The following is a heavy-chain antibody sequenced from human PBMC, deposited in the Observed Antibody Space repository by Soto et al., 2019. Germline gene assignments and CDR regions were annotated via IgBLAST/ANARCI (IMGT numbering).Heavy chain of an antibody. J-gene: IGHJ4*02. CDR3: ARDYRHYDILAGYYIPYYFDY. V-gene: IGHV1-69*13. CDR2: IIPIFGTA. CDR1: GGTFSSYA. Sequence: SVKVSCKASGGTFSSYAISWVRQAPGQGLEWMGGIIPIFGTANYAQKVQGRVTITADESTSTAYMELSSLRSEDTAVYYCARDYRHYDILAGYYIPYYFDYWGQGTLVTVSS. D-gene: IGHD3-9*01.